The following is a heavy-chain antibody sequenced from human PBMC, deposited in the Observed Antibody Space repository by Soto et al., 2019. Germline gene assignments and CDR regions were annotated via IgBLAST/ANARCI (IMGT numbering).Heavy chain of an antibody. V-gene: IGHV4-30-2*01. CDR1: GGSFNSGGYS. CDR3: ARVPGP. D-gene: IGHD3-10*01. J-gene: IGHJ5*02. CDR2: IYHSGST. Sequence: QLQLQESGSGLLEPSQTLTLNYVVSGGSFNSGGYSWSWIRQPPGKGLEWIGYIYHSGSTYCNPSLKSRVTISIDRSKYQFSLKLSSVTAADTAVYYCARVPGPWGQGTLVTVSS.